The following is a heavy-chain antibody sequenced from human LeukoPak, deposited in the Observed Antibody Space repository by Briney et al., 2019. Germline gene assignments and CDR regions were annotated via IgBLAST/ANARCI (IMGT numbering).Heavy chain of an antibody. J-gene: IGHJ4*02. Sequence: ASVKVSCKASGYTFTSYDINWVRQATGQGLEWMGWMNPNSGDTGYAQNFQGRVTMTRDTSISTAYMELSGLRSEDTAVYYCAGTPRNGYIEGYWGQGTLVTVSS. CDR3: AGTPRNGYIEGY. D-gene: IGHD5-24*01. CDR1: GYTFTSYD. CDR2: MNPNSGDT. V-gene: IGHV1-8*01.